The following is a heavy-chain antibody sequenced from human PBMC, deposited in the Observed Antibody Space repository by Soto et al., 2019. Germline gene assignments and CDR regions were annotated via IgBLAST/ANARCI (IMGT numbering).Heavy chain of an antibody. D-gene: IGHD3-3*01. CDR2: IIPIFGTA. J-gene: IGHJ4*02. Sequence: QVQLVQSGAEVKKPGSSVKVSCKASGGTFSSYAISWVRQAPGQWLEWMGGIIPIFGTANYAQKFQGRVKITADAPTSTAYMELSSLRSEDTAVYYCARVRVRFLEWLGSEGWGQGTLVTVSS. CDR1: GGTFSSYA. V-gene: IGHV1-69*12. CDR3: ARVRVRFLEWLGSEG.